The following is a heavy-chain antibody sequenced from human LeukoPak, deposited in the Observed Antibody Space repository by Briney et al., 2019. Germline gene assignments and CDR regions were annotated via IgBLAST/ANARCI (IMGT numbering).Heavy chain of an antibody. CDR2: IYSGGNT. J-gene: IGHJ4*02. V-gene: IGHV3-66*01. CDR1: GFTVSGFY. Sequence: GGSLRLSCAASGFTVSGFYMSWVRQAPGKGLEWVSIIYSGGNTYYADSVKGRFTISRDNAQSSLFLQMNSLRDEDAAVYFCASMREGGYWGQGTLVTVSS. D-gene: IGHD1-26*01. CDR3: ASMREGGY.